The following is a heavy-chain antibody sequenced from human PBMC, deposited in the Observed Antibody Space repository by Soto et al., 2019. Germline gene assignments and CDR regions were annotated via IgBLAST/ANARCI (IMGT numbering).Heavy chain of an antibody. CDR2: IYWDDDK. CDR3: AHSAGGFHRMVSAIQEGNWFDP. V-gene: IGHV2-5*02. J-gene: IGHJ5*02. CDR1: GFSLSTSGVG. Sequence: QITLKESGPTLVKPTQTLTLTCTFSGFSLSTSGVGVGWIRQPPGKALEWLALIYWDDDKRYSPSMKSKLTNTKDTSKNQVVLTMTTMDPVDTATYYCAHSAGGFHRMVSAIQEGNWFDPWGQGTLVTVSS. D-gene: IGHD2-8*01.